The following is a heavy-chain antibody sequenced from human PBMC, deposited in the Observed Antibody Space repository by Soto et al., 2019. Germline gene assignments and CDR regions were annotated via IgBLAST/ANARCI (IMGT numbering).Heavy chain of an antibody. V-gene: IGHV3-23*01. J-gene: IGHJ6*02. CDR3: AKTRGQSYYHAMDV. CDR1: GFTFSNYA. Sequence: EVQLLESGGGLVQPGGSLRLSCAASGFTFSNYAMSWVRQAPGKGLEWVSPISGSGENTYYADSVKGRFTISRDNSKNTLYLQMNNLRAEDTAVYYCAKTRGQSYYHAMDVWVQGTTVIVSS. CDR2: ISGSGENT.